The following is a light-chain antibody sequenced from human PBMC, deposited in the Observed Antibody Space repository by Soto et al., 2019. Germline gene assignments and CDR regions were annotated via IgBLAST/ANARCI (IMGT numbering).Light chain of an antibody. CDR3: QHRRT. J-gene: IGKJ3*01. Sequence: EVVLTQSPATLSLSPGERATLSCRASQSVSNYLAWYQQKPGQAPRLLIYDASNRATGIPARFSGSGSGTDFTLTISNLEPEDFVVYYCQHRRTFGPGTKVDIK. V-gene: IGKV3-11*01. CDR1: QSVSNY. CDR2: DAS.